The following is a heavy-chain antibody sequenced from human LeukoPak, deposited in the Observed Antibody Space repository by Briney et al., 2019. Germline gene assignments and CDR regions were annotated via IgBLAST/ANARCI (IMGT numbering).Heavy chain of an antibody. Sequence: PGRSLRLSCAASGFTFSSYGMHWVRQAPGKGLEWVAVISYDGSNKYYADSVKGRFTISRDNSKNTLYLQMNSLRAEDTAVYYCAKAGDLDYWGQGTLVTVSS. CDR1: GFTFSSYG. CDR2: ISYDGSNK. CDR3: AKAGDLDY. D-gene: IGHD7-27*01. V-gene: IGHV3-30*18. J-gene: IGHJ4*02.